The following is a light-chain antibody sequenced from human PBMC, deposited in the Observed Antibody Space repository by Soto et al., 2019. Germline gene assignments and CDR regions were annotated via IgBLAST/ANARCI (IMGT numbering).Light chain of an antibody. J-gene: IGKJ5*01. CDR2: GAT. Sequence: ESGLTQSQVTVSLTPGERARVSCRASQSVTRNQLAWYQHKPGQAARVLIYGATNTATGAPDRFSGGGSGTDFTLTLSRLEPEDFAVYYCPQYGSSPLTFGQGRRLEI. CDR3: PQYGSSPLT. V-gene: IGKV3-20*01. CDR1: QSVTRNQ.